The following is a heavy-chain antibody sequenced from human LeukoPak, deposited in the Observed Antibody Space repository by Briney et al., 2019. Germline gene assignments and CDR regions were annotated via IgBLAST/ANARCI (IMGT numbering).Heavy chain of an antibody. Sequence: HSGGSLRLTCAASGFTFSAYAMNWVRQAPGKGLEWVALIWHDGQTKFYADSVKGRFTISRDNSGNTLFLQMSSLRVEDTAIYYCAREWGRIAVAGGPGYWGQGTLVTVSS. J-gene: IGHJ4*02. CDR2: IWHDGQTK. V-gene: IGHV3-33*08. CDR1: GFTFSAYA. CDR3: AREWGRIAVAGGPGY. D-gene: IGHD6-19*01.